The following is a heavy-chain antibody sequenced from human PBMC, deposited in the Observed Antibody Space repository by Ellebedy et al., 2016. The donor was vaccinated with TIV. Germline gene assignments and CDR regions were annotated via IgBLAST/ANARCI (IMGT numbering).Heavy chain of an antibody. V-gene: IGHV1-2*04. CDR3: ARGYSGSYERVFDY. D-gene: IGHD1-26*01. CDR2: INPNSGGT. CDR1: GYTFTGYY. Sequence: ASVKVSXXASGYTFTGYYMHWVRQAPGQGLEWMGWINPNSGGTNYAQKFQGWVTMTRDTSISTAYMELSRLRSDDTAVYYCARGYSGSYERVFDYWGQGTLVTVSS. J-gene: IGHJ4*02.